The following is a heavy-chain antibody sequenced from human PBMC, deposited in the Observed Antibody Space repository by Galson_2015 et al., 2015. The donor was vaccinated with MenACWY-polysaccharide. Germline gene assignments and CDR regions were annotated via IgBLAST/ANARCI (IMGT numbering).Heavy chain of an antibody. Sequence: SLRLSCAASGFTFSGHWMSWVRQAPGEGLEWVANINNDGREKNYVDSVKGRFTISRDNAKNSLYLQMNSLRAEDTAVYYCTRRIVRGVIIRDFDSWGHGTLVTASS. J-gene: IGHJ4*01. V-gene: IGHV3-7*01. CDR2: INNDGREK. CDR1: GFTFSGHW. D-gene: IGHD3-10*01. CDR3: TRRIVRGVIIRDFDS.